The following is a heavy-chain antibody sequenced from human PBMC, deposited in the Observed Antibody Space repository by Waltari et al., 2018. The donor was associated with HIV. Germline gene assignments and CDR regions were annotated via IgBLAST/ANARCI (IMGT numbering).Heavy chain of an antibody. D-gene: IGHD2-15*01. CDR2: ISGSGGGK. V-gene: IGHV3-23*01. Sequence: EVQLLESGGGLVQPGGSLRLYCAASGFTFSSYAMSWVRQAPGKGLEWVSAISGSGGGKYNADSVKGRFTISRDNSKNTLYLQMNSLRAEDTAVYYCAKEGGGVVVALFDYWGQGTLVTVSS. J-gene: IGHJ4*02. CDR1: GFTFSSYA. CDR3: AKEGGGVVVALFDY.